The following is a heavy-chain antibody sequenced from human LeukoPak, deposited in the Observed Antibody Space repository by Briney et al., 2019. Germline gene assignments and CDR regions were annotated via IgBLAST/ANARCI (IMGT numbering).Heavy chain of an antibody. J-gene: IGHJ4*02. Sequence: GGSLRLSCAASGFTFSSYAMSWVRQAPGKGLEWVSGISGGGDNTYYADSVKGRFTISRDNSKNTLYLQMNSLRAEDTAVYDCARTVDTSMVYYFDYWGQGTLVTVSS. D-gene: IGHD5-18*01. V-gene: IGHV3-23*01. CDR3: ARTVDTSMVYYFDY. CDR2: ISGGGDNT. CDR1: GFTFSSYA.